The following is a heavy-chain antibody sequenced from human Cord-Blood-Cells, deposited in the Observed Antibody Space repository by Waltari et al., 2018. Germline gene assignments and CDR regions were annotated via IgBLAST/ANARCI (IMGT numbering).Heavy chain of an antibody. CDR1: ASTYPSYA. CDR3: ARVGAAAGRTDAFDI. D-gene: IGHD6-13*01. CDR2: MNPNSGNT. V-gene: IGHV1-8*03. J-gene: IGHJ3*02. Sequence: QVQLVQSGAEVQKPGASVTVSCKASASTYPSYAITWVRQATGQGLEWMGWMNPNSGNTGYAQKFQGRVTITRNTSISTAYMELSSLRSEDTAVYYCARVGAAAGRTDAFDIWGQGTMVTVSS.